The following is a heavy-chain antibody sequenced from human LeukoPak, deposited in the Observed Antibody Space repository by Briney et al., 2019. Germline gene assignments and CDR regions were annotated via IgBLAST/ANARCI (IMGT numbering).Heavy chain of an antibody. J-gene: IGHJ4*02. Sequence: GGSLRLSCAASGFPFSRHWMSWVRQAPGKGLEWVSVIYSGGSTYYADSVKGRFTISRDNSKNTLYLQMNSLRAEDTAVYYCARGPPLSYYFDYWGQGTLVTVSS. CDR3: ARGPPLSYYFDY. CDR1: GFPFSRHW. V-gene: IGHV3-53*01. CDR2: IYSGGST.